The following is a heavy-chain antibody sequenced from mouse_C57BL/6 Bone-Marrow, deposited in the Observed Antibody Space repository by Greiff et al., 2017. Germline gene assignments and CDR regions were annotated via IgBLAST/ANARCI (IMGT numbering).Heavy chain of an antibody. Sequence: QVQLQQPGAELVKPGASVKLSCKASGYTFTSSWMHWVKQRPGQGLEWIGMIHPNSGSTNYNEKFKSKATLTVDKSSSTAYMQLSSLTSEDSAVYYCARGALYRGYFDYWGQGTTLTVSS. J-gene: IGHJ2*01. CDR1: GYTFTSSW. V-gene: IGHV1-64*01. CDR3: ARGALYRGYFDY. CDR2: IHPNSGST.